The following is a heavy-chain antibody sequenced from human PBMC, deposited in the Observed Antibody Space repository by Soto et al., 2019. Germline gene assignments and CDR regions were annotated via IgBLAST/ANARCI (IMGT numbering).Heavy chain of an antibody. CDR2: ISYDGSNK. Sequence: GGSLRLSCAASGFTFSSYGMHWVRQAPGKGLEWVAVISYDGSNKYYADSVKGRFTISRDNSKNTLYLQMNSLRAEDTAVYYCAKDLDSSGWYSLQYYYYGMDVWGQGTTVTVSS. D-gene: IGHD6-19*01. V-gene: IGHV3-30*18. CDR3: AKDLDSSGWYSLQYYYYGMDV. J-gene: IGHJ6*02. CDR1: GFTFSSYG.